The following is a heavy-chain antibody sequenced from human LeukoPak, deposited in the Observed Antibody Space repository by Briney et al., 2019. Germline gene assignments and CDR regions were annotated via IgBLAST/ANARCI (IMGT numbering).Heavy chain of an antibody. J-gene: IGHJ3*02. CDR1: GYTFTGYY. CDR2: INPNSGGT. V-gene: IGHV1-2*02. CDR3: ARNALGFHI. Sequence: ASVKVSCKASGYTFTGYYMHWVRQAPGQGLEWMGWINPNSGGTNYAQKFQGRVTMTRDTSMSTVYMELSSLASEDTAVYYCARNALGFHIWGQGTAVTISS.